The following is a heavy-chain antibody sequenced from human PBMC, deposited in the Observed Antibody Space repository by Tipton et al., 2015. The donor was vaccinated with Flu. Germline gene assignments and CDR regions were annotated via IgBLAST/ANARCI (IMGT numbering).Heavy chain of an antibody. J-gene: IGHJ4*02. CDR2: ISWNSGSI. D-gene: IGHD3-10*01. CDR1: GFTFDDYA. CDR3: AKAADGSGSYFGGSFDY. V-gene: IGHV3-9*01. Sequence: SLLLSFSASGFTFDDYAMHWVRQAPGKGLEWVSGISWNSGSIGYADSVKGRFTISRDNAKNSLYLQMNSLRAEDTALYYCAKAADGSGSYFGGSFDYWGQGTLVTVSS.